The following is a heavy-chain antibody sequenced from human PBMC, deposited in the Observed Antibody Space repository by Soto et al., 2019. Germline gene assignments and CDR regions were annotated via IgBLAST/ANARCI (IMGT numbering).Heavy chain of an antibody. CDR2: IHYSGST. V-gene: IGHV4-31*03. D-gene: IGHD3-22*01. J-gene: IGHJ4*02. Sequence: QVQLQESGPGLVKPSQTLSLTCTVSGDSIGTGGYYWDWIRQHPGKGPEWIGYIHYSGSTCYNPSRKSRLTISLDTSKNQFSLHLSSVTAADTAVYYCATNHDDISGRTPLLFDSWGQGTLVTVSS. CDR3: ATNHDDISGRTPLLFDS. CDR1: GDSIGTGGYY.